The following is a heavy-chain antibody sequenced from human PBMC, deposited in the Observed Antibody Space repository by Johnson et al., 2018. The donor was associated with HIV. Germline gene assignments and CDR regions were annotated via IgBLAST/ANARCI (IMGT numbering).Heavy chain of an antibody. CDR1: GFTFSSYG. CDR3: ARGFDAFDI. V-gene: IGHV3-30-3*01. CDR2: ISYDGSNK. J-gene: IGHJ3*02. Sequence: VQLVESGGGVVQPGKSLRLSCAASGFTFSSYGLHWVRQAPGKGLEWVAVISYDGSNKYYADSVKGRFTISRDNAKNSLYLQMNSLRAEDTAVYYCARGFDAFDIWGQGTMVTVSS.